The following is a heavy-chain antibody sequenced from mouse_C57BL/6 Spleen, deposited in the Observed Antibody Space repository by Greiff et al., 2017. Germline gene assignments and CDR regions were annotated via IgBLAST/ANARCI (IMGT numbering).Heavy chain of an antibody. V-gene: IGHV1-64*01. CDR3: ARSDDYDGGFDY. CDR2: IHPNSGST. CDR1: GYTFTSYW. Sequence: QVQLKQPGAELVKPGASVKLSCKASGYTFTSYWMHWVKQRPGQGLEWIGMIHPNSGSTNYNEKFKSKATLTVDKSSSTAYMQLSSLTSEDSAVYYCARSDDYDGGFDYWGQGTTLTVSS. D-gene: IGHD2-4*01. J-gene: IGHJ2*01.